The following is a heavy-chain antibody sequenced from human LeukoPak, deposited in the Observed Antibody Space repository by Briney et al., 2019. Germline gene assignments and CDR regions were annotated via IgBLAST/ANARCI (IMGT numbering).Heavy chain of an antibody. Sequence: PSETLSLTCTVSGGSISSYYWSWIRQPPGKGLEWIGYIYYSGSTNYNPSLKSRVTISVDTSKNQFSLKLSSVTAADTAVYYCARAGDYDSSGYSSRDAFDIWGQGTMVTVSS. D-gene: IGHD3-22*01. CDR2: IYYSGST. CDR1: GGSISSYY. V-gene: IGHV4-59*12. CDR3: ARAGDYDSSGYSSRDAFDI. J-gene: IGHJ3*02.